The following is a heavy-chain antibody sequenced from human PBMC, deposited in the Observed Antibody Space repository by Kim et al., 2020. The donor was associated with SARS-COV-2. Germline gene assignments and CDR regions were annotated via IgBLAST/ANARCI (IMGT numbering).Heavy chain of an antibody. V-gene: IGHV3-23*01. Sequence: GGSLRLSCGASGFTFSTSPIGWVRQAPGKGLEAVSIISGGGGHTYYADSVRGRFTISRDNSKNTLYLQMNSLGAEDTAIYYCAKGVTVAGLTAYFDYWGQGTLVTVSS. J-gene: IGHJ4*02. D-gene: IGHD6-19*01. CDR2: ISGGGGHT. CDR3: AKGVTVAGLTAYFDY. CDR1: GFTFSTSP.